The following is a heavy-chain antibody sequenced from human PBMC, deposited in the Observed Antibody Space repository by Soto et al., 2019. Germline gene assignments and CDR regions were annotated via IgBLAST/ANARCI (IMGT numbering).Heavy chain of an antibody. V-gene: IGHV4-39*01. CDR1: GGSISSSSYY. CDR2: IYYSGST. CDR3: ARPYSSGWWDYYYGMDV. J-gene: IGHJ6*02. D-gene: IGHD6-19*01. Sequence: SETLSLTCTFSGGSISSSSYYLGWIRQPPGKGLEWIGSIYYSGSTYYNPSLKSRVTISVDTSKNQFSLKLSSVTAADTAVYYCARPYSSGWWDYYYGMDVWGQGTTVTVSS.